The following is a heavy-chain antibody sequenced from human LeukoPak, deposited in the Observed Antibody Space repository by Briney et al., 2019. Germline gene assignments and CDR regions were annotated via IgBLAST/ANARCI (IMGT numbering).Heavy chain of an antibody. V-gene: IGHV5-51*01. D-gene: IGHD1-14*01. Sequence: GESLKISCKGSGYSFTNYWIGWVRQMPGKGLEWMGIIYPGDSDTRYSPAFQGQVTISADKSISTAYLQWGSLKASDTAIYYCARLPSKGTNRYFDYWGQGSLVIVSS. CDR3: ARLPSKGTNRYFDY. CDR2: IYPGDSDT. J-gene: IGHJ4*02. CDR1: GYSFTNYW.